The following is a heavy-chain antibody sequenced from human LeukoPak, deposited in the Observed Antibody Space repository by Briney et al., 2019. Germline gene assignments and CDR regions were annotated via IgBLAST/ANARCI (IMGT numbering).Heavy chain of an antibody. CDR1: GFTFSSYG. CDR2: ISYDGSNK. V-gene: IGHV3-30*18. Sequence: PGGSLRLSCAASGFTFSSYGMHWVRQAPGKGLEWVAVISYDGSNKYYADSVKGRFTISRDNSKNTLYLQMNSLRAEDTAVYYCAKDRDSSSSPYYFDYWGQGTLVTVSS. J-gene: IGHJ4*02. D-gene: IGHD6-6*01. CDR3: AKDRDSSSSPYYFDY.